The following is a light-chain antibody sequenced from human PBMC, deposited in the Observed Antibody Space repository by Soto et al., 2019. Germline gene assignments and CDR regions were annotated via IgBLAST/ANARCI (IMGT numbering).Light chain of an antibody. CDR2: DAS. CDR1: QSISSW. CDR3: QQYNSLWT. J-gene: IGKJ1*01. V-gene: IGKV1-5*01. Sequence: DIPMTQSPSTLSASVGDRVTITCRASQSISSWLAWYQQKPGKAPKLLIYDASSFESGVPSRFSGSGSGTEFTLTISSLQPDDFATYYCQQYNSLWTFGQGTKVEIK.